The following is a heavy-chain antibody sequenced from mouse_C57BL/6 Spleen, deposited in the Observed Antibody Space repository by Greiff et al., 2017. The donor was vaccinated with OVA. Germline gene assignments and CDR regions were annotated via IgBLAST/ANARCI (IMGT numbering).Heavy chain of an antibody. CDR1: GYTFTSYW. Sequence: VQLKEPGTVLARPGASVKLSCKTSGYTFTSYWMHWVNQRPGQGLEWIGDIYPGNSDTSYNQQFKGKAKLTAVTSASTAYLELSSLTNEDSAVYYCTTYDPGRYYAMDDWGQGTSVTVSS. V-gene: IGHV1-5*01. CDR2: IYPGNSDT. J-gene: IGHJ4*01. CDR3: TTYDPGRYYAMDD. D-gene: IGHD2-3*01.